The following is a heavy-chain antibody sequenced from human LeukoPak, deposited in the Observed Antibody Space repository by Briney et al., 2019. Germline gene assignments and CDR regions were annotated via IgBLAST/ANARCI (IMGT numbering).Heavy chain of an antibody. Sequence: PSETLSLTCTVSGDSISSYYWSWIRQPPGKGLEWIGYIYYSGSTNYNPSLKSRVTISVDRSKNQFSLKLSSVTAADTAVYYCASDGGGYCSSTSCLYYYYMDVWGKGTTVTVSS. J-gene: IGHJ6*03. CDR3: ASDGGGYCSSTSCLYYYYMDV. D-gene: IGHD2-2*01. CDR1: GDSISSYY. V-gene: IGHV4-59*12. CDR2: IYYSGST.